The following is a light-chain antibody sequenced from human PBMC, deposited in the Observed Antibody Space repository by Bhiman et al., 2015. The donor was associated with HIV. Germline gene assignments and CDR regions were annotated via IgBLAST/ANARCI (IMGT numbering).Light chain of an antibody. Sequence: SYELTQPPSMSVSPGQTARITCSGDVLPKQYAYWYQQKPGQAPILIMYKDTERPSGIPARFSGSSSGTTVTLTISGVRAEDEADYYCQSADDSDSSVIFGGGTKLTVL. CDR1: VLPKQY. CDR2: KDT. J-gene: IGLJ2*01. V-gene: IGLV3-25*03. CDR3: QSADDSDSSVI.